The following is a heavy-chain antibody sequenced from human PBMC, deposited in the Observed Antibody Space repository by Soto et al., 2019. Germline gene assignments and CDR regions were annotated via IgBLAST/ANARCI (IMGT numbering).Heavy chain of an antibody. V-gene: IGHV4-59*08. CDR3: ARMGRGCSSTSCHYYYYYYMDV. Sequence: SETLSLTCTVSGGSISSYYWSWIRQPPGKGLEWIGYIYYSGSTNYNPSLKSRVTISVDTSKNQFSLKLSSVTAADTAVYYCARMGRGCSSTSCHYYYYYYMDVWGKGTTVTVSS. J-gene: IGHJ6*03. CDR1: GGSISSYY. D-gene: IGHD2-2*01. CDR2: IYYSGST.